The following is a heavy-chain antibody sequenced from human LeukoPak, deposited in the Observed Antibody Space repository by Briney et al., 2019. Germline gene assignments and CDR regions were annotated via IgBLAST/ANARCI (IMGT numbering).Heavy chain of an antibody. CDR1: AAISSFY. J-gene: IGHJ4*02. CDR2: IYYSGST. CDR3: AREAVAGNFDY. V-gene: IGHV4-59*01. Sequence: SETLSLTCTVSAAISSFYWSWLRQPPGKGLEWIGYIYYSGSTNYNPSLKSRVTISVDTSKNQFSLKLSSVTAADTAVYYCAREAVAGNFDYWGQGTLVTVSS. D-gene: IGHD6-19*01.